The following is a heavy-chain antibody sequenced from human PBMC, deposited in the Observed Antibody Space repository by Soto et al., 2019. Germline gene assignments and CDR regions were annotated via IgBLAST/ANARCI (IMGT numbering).Heavy chain of an antibody. D-gene: IGHD1-20*01. CDR3: AKPPDYNWNDY. J-gene: IGHJ4*02. CDR1: GFTFSSYT. V-gene: IGHV3-23*01. Sequence: PGGSLRLSCAASGFTFSSYTMIWVRQAPGKGLQWISAVSGSGGGTYYADSVKGRFTISRDNSKDTLYLQMNNLRAEDTAVYYCAKPPDYNWNDYWGQGTLVTVS. CDR2: VSGSGGGT.